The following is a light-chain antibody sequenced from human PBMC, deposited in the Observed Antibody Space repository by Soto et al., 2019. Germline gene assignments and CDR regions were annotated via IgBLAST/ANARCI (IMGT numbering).Light chain of an antibody. V-gene: IGKV3-20*01. Sequence: ENVSTQTPGTLSLSPGERATLSCRASQSVSSSYLAWYQQKPGQAPRLLIYGASSRATGIPDRFSGSGSGTDFTLTISRLEPEDFAVYYCQQYGSSPPWTFGQGTKVDIK. CDR2: GAS. J-gene: IGKJ1*01. CDR1: QSVSSSY. CDR3: QQYGSSPPWT.